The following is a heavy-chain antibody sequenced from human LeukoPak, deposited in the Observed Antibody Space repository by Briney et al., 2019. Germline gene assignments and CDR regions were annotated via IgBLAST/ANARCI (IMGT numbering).Heavy chain of an antibody. J-gene: IGHJ6*02. Sequence: GESLKISCKGSGYSFTSYWIGWVRQIPGKGLEWMGIIHPDGSDTRYSPAFHGQVTISADRSIRTAYLQWSSLKASDTAMYYCARQYGEAPYYYHGMDVWGQGTTVTVSS. D-gene: IGHD4-17*01. CDR1: GYSFTSYW. CDR2: IHPDGSDT. CDR3: ARQYGEAPYYYHGMDV. V-gene: IGHV5-51*01.